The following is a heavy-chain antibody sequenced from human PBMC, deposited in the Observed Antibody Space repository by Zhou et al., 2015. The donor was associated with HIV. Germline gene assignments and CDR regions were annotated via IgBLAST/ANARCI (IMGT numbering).Heavy chain of an antibody. D-gene: IGHD5-24*01. CDR1: SSYA. CDR2: IIPIFGTA. Sequence: SSYAISWVRQAPGQGLEWMGGIIPIFGTANYAQKFQGRVTITADESTSTAYMELSSLRSEDTAVYYCARDHKEMATVDAFDIWGQGTMVTVSS. J-gene: IGHJ3*02. CDR3: ARDHKEMATVDAFDI. V-gene: IGHV1-69*01.